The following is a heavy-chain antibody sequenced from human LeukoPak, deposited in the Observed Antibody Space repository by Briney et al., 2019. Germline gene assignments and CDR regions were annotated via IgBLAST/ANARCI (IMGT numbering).Heavy chain of an antibody. CDR3: ARVPRGSGSYSLFWFDP. D-gene: IGHD3-10*01. V-gene: IGHV4-59*01. CDR1: GGSISSYY. J-gene: IGHJ5*02. CDR2: IYYSGST. Sequence: SSETLSLTCTVSGGSISSYYWSRIRQPPGKGLEWIGYIYYSGSTNYNPSLKSRVTISVDTSKNQFSLKLSSVTAADTAVYYCARVPRGSGSYSLFWFDPWGQGTLVTVSS.